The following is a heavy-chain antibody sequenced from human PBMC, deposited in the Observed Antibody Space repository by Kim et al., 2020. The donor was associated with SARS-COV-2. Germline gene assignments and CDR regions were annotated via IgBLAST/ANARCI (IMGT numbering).Heavy chain of an antibody. CDR3: AKVAWGSGYCDRTICSPLADV. Sequence: GESLRLSCAASGFTFSSHAMTWVRQTPGKGLEWVSAISGTGGVPGQGGDAHYADSVKGRFTISRDNSKNTLYLQMNSLRAEDTAIYYCAKVAWGSGYCDRTICSPLADVWGQGTTVTVSS. V-gene: IGHV3-23*01. CDR2: ISGTGGVPGQGGDA. J-gene: IGHJ6*02. CDR1: GFTFSSHA. D-gene: IGHD2-2*03.